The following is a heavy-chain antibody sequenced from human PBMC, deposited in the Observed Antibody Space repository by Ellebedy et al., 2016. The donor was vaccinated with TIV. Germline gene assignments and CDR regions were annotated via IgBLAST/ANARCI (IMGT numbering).Heavy chain of an antibody. CDR2: ISYDGSNK. J-gene: IGHJ3*02. V-gene: IGHV3-30-3*01. Sequence: GGSLRLSCAASGFTFSSYAMHWVRQAPGKGLEWVAVISYDGSNKYYADSVKGRFTISRDNSKNTLYLQMNSLRAEDTAVYYCARELMDTAMVLSAINAFDIWGQGTMVTVSS. CDR3: ARELMDTAMVLSAINAFDI. D-gene: IGHD5-18*01. CDR1: GFTFSSYA.